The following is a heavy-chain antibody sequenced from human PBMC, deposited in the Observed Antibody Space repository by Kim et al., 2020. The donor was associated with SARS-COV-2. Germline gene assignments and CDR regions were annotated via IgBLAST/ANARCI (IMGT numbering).Heavy chain of an antibody. CDR3: ARVRASLDY. Sequence: NGNQKYSPKFQGRGTHTRDTSASTAYMELSSLRSEDTAVYYCARVRASLDYWGQGTLVTVSS. V-gene: IGHV1-3*01. CDR2: NGNQ. J-gene: IGHJ4*02. D-gene: IGHD3-16*01.